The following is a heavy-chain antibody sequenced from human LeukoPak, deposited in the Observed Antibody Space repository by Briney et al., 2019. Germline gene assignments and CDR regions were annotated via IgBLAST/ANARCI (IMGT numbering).Heavy chain of an antibody. CDR2: ISYDGSNK. V-gene: IGHV3-30-3*01. CDR1: GFTFSSYA. Sequence: GGSLRLSCAASGFTFSSYAMHWVRQAPGKGLEWVAVISYDGSNKYYADSVKGRFTISRDNSKNTLYLQMNSLRAEDTAVYYCARAPFSLKAGYSSGWYVYDFDYWGQGTLVTVSS. D-gene: IGHD6-19*01. CDR3: ARAPFSLKAGYSSGWYVYDFDY. J-gene: IGHJ4*02.